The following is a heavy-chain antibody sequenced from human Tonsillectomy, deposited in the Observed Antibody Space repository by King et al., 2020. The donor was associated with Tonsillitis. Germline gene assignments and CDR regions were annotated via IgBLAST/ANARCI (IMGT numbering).Heavy chain of an antibody. Sequence: QLVQSGGGLVQPGGSLRLSCAASGFTFSSYAMSWVRQAPGKGLEWVSGISNSGGNTYYADSVKGRFTISRDNSKNPLYLQMNSLRAGDTAAYYCAKEGHSSGWYYFDYWGQGTLVTVSS. CDR2: ISNSGGNT. V-gene: IGHV3-23*04. D-gene: IGHD6-19*01. CDR1: GFTFSSYA. J-gene: IGHJ4*02. CDR3: AKEGHSSGWYYFDY.